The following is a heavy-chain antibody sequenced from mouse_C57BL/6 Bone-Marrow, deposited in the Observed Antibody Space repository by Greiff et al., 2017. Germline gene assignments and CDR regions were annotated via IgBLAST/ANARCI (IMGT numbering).Heavy chain of an antibody. V-gene: IGHV1-76*01. CDR1: GYTFTDYY. D-gene: IGHD2-5*01. J-gene: IGHJ2*01. CDR3: ARWGYSNYFDY. Sequence: QVQLQLSGAELVRPGASVKLSCKASGYTFTDYYINWVKQRPGQGLEWIARIYPGSGNTYYNEKFKGKATLTAEKSSSTAYMQLSSLTSEDSAVYFCARWGYSNYFDYWGQGTTLTVSS. CDR2: IYPGSGNT.